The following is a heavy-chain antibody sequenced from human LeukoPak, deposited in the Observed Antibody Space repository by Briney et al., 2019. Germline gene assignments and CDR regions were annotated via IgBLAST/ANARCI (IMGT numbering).Heavy chain of an antibody. CDR2: IYYSGST. Sequence: SETLSLTXTVSGGSISSYYWSWIRQPPGKGVEWIGYIYYSGSTNYNPSLKSRVTISVDTSKNQFSLKLSSVTAADTAVYYCARDQTYYYDSSGYRHNWFDPWGQGTLVTVSS. J-gene: IGHJ5*02. CDR1: GGSISSYY. CDR3: ARDQTYYYDSSGYRHNWFDP. V-gene: IGHV4-59*01. D-gene: IGHD3-22*01.